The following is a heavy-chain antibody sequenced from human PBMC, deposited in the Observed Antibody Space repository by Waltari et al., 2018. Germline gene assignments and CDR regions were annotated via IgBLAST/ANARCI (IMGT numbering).Heavy chain of an antibody. CDR3: ANECGGGCPLDY. Sequence: QEQLVESGGGVVQPGGSLRLSCAASGFTLSKDGMQWVRQAPGKGLEGVSFIRHDGSNKDYEDSVKGRFTISRDDSKNTVYLEMNSLRAEDTAVYYRANECGGGCPLDYWGPGTLVTVSS. V-gene: IGHV3-30*02. CDR1: GFTLSKDG. J-gene: IGHJ4*02. CDR2: IRHDGSNK. D-gene: IGHD2-21*01.